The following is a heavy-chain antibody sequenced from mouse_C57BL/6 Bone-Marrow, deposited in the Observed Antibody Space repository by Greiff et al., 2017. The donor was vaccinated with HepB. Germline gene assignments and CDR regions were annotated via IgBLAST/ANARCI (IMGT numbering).Heavy chain of an antibody. CDR3: TYYDAMDY. Sequence: EVKLVESGGGLVQPGGSMNLSCVASGFTFSNYWMNWVRQSPEKGLEWVAQIRLKSDNYATHYAESVKGRFTISRDDSKSSVYLQMNNLRAEDTGIYYCTYYDAMDYWGQGTSVTVSS. CDR2: IRLKSDNYAT. J-gene: IGHJ4*01. CDR1: GFTFSNYW. D-gene: IGHD1-1*02. V-gene: IGHV6-3*01.